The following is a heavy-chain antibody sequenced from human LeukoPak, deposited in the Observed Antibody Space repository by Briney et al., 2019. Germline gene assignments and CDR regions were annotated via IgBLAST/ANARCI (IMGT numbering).Heavy chain of an antibody. V-gene: IGHV1-18*01. CDR3: ARAHPGIAAAGPYFDY. CDR2: ISAYNGNT. D-gene: IGHD6-13*01. CDR1: GYTFTSYG. J-gene: IGHJ4*02. Sequence: VASVKVSCKASGYTFTSYGISWVRQAPGQGLEWMGWISAYNGNTNYAQKLQGRVTMTTDTSTSTAYMELRSLRSDDTAVYYCARAHPGIAAAGPYFDYWGQGTLVTVSS.